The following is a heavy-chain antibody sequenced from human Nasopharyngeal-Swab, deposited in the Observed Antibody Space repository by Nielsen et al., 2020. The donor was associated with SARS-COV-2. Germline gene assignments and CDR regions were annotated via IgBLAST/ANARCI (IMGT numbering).Heavy chain of an antibody. CDR1: GFTFSSYS. Sequence: GESLKISCAASGFTFSSYSMNWVRQAPGKGLEWVSSISSSSSYIYYADSVKGRFTISRDNAKNSLYLQMNSLRAEDTAVCYCARDGGGCSSTSCYTWGQGTLVTVSS. V-gene: IGHV3-21*01. CDR2: ISSSSSYI. D-gene: IGHD2-2*02. CDR3: ARDGGGCSSTSCYT. J-gene: IGHJ4*02.